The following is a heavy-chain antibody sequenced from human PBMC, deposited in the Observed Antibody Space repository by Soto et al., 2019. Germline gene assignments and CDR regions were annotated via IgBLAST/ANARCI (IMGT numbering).Heavy chain of an antibody. D-gene: IGHD2-2*01. CDR2: IWYDGSNK. V-gene: IGHV3-33*01. CDR3: ARGAWVVPAAFFDY. Sequence: GGSLRLSCAASGFTFSSYGMHWVRQAPGKGLEWVAVIWYDGSNKYYADSVKGRFTISRDNSKNTLYLQMNSLRAEDTAVYYCARGAWVVPAAFFDYWGQGTLVTVSS. CDR1: GFTFSSYG. J-gene: IGHJ4*02.